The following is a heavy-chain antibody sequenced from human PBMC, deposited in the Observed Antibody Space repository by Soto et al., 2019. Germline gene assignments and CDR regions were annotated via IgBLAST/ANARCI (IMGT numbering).Heavy chain of an antibody. D-gene: IGHD3-22*01. J-gene: IGHJ5*02. CDR2: ISYDGSNK. V-gene: IGHV3-30*03. CDR1: GFTFSSYG. Sequence: GESLRLSCAATGFTFSSYGMHRVRQAPGKGLEWVAVISYDGSNKYYADSVKGRFTISRDNSKNTLYLQMNSLRAEDTAVYYCASTTPNYYDSSGYSSWGQGT. CDR3: ASTTPNYYDSSGYSS.